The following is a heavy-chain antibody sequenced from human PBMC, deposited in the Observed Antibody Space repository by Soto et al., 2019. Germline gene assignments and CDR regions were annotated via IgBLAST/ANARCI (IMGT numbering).Heavy chain of an antibody. D-gene: IGHD6-19*01. CDR2: TNPNSGGT. Sequence: ASVKVSCKASGYTFTGYYMHWVRQAPGQGLEWMGWTNPNSGGTNYAQKFQGRVTMTRDTSISTAYMEPSRLRSDDTAVYYCAQAVAASGLFDIWGQGTMVTVSS. CDR1: GYTFTGYY. CDR3: AQAVAASGLFDI. V-gene: IGHV1-2*02. J-gene: IGHJ3*02.